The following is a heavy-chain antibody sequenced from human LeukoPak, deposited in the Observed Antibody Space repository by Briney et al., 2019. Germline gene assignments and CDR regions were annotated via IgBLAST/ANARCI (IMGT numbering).Heavy chain of an antibody. V-gene: IGHV1-18*01. CDR1: GYTFTSYG. CDR3: ARDTLRLSGYSSSFDY. D-gene: IGHD6-13*01. Sequence: ASVKVSCKASGYTFTSYGISWVRQAPGQGLEWMGWISAYNGNTNYAQKLQGRVTMTTDTSTSTAYMELRSLRPDDTAVYYCARDTLRLSGYSSSFDYWGQGTLVTVSS. J-gene: IGHJ4*02. CDR2: ISAYNGNT.